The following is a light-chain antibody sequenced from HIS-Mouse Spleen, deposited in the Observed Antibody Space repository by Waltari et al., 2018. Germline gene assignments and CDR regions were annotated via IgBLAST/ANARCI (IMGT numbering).Light chain of an antibody. CDR1: ALPKKY. CDR3: YSTDSSGNHKEV. V-gene: IGLV3-10*01. CDR2: EDS. Sequence: SYELTQPPSVSVSPGQTARITCSGDALPKKYAYWYQQKSGQAPVLVIYEDSKRPSGIPERFSGSSSGTMATLTICGAQVEDEADYYCYSTDSSGNHKEVFGGGTKLTVL. J-gene: IGLJ2*01.